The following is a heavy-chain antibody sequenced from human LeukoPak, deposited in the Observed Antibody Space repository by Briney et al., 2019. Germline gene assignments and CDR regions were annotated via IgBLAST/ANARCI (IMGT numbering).Heavy chain of an antibody. J-gene: IGHJ5*02. V-gene: IGHV4-59*01. CDR2: FYYSGST. CDR3: ARDLYGGYCSRTGCYGNFFDP. CDR1: GGSISSYY. D-gene: IGHD2-2*01. Sequence: SETLSLTCTVSGGSISSYYWSWIRQPPGKGLEWIGYFYYSGSTNYNPSLKSRVTISVDTSKNQFSLKLSSVTAADTAVYYYARDLYGGYCSRTGCYGNFFDPWGQGTQVTVSS.